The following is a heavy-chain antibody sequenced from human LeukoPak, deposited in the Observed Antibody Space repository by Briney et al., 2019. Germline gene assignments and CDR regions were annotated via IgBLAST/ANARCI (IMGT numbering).Heavy chain of an antibody. D-gene: IGHD1-26*01. CDR3: ARGEEWELLYGY. Sequence: SETLSLTCAVYGGSFSGYYWSWIRQPPGKGLEWIGEINHSGSTNYNPSPKSRVTISVDTSKNQFSLKLSSVTAADTAVYYCARGEEWELLYGYWGQGTLVTVSS. J-gene: IGHJ4*02. V-gene: IGHV4-34*01. CDR1: GGSFSGYY. CDR2: INHSGST.